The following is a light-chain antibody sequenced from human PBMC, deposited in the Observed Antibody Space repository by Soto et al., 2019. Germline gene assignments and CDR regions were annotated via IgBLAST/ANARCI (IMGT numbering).Light chain of an antibody. V-gene: IGKV3-20*01. CDR2: DAS. Sequence: EIVLTQSPGTLSLSPGERVTLSCRASQSVSSSYLAWYQHRPGQSPRLLIYDASRRATGIPDRFTGSGFGTDFTLTISRLAPEDLAVYYCQQYGGSPRTFGQGTKVDIK. J-gene: IGKJ1*01. CDR3: QQYGGSPRT. CDR1: QSVSSSY.